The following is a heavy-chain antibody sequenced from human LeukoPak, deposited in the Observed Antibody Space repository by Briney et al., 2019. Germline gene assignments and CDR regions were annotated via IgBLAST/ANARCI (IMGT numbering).Heavy chain of an antibody. CDR2: IWYDGSNK. CDR3: AANYGGNAPEDY. J-gene: IGHJ4*02. D-gene: IGHD4-23*01. Sequence: GGSLRLSCAASGFTFSSYGMHWVRQAPGKGLEWVAVIWYDGSNKYYADSVKGRFTISRDNSKNTLYLQMNSLRAEDTAVYYCAANYGGNAPEDYWGQGTLVTVSS. V-gene: IGHV3-33*01. CDR1: GFTFSSYG.